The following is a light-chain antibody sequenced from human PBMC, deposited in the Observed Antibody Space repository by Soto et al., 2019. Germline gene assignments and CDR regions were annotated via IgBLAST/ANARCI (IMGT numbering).Light chain of an antibody. V-gene: IGLV4-69*01. CDR2: LNNDGSH. CDR3: QTWGSGSWV. J-gene: IGLJ3*02. Sequence: QLLLTQSPSASASLGASVKLTCTLSSGHSSHAIAWHQLQPEKGPRYLMKLNNDGSHSKGDGIPDRFTGSSSGAERYLTISSLQSEDEADYYCQTWGSGSWVFGGGTKLTVL. CDR1: SGHSSHA.